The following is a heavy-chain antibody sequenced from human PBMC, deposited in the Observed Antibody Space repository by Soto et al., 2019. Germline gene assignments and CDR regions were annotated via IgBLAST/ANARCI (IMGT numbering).Heavy chain of an antibody. Sequence: QVQLQQWGAGLLKPSETLSLTCAVYGGSFSGYYWHWISQPPGKGLEWIGEINHSGSTNYNPSLKSRVTLSVDTSKNQFALKLSSVTAADTAVYYCARGLRTNGSFFRVWGQGTLVTVSS. D-gene: IGHD2-8*01. V-gene: IGHV4-34*01. J-gene: IGHJ4*02. CDR3: ARGLRTNGSFFRV. CDR2: INHSGST. CDR1: GGSFSGYY.